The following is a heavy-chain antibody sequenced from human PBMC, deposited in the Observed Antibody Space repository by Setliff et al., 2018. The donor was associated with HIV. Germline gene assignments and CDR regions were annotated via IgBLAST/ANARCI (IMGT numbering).Heavy chain of an antibody. CDR1: DSGTYY. D-gene: IGHD4-17*01. V-gene: IGHV4-4*07. CDR3: ARAAAGNTGPFDL. CDR2: VSSRGDT. J-gene: IGHJ4*02. Sequence: ETLSLTCTVSDSGTYYWSWIRQPAGKGLEWIGRVSSRGDTNYNPSLKSRVTMSVDTSKNQFSLKLTSVTASDTAVYYCARAAAGNTGPFDLWGQGSPVTAPQ.